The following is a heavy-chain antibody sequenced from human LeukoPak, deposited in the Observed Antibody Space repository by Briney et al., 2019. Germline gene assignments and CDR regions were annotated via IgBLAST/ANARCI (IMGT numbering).Heavy chain of an antibody. Sequence: ASVKVSCKASGYTFTSYGISWVRQAPGQGLEWMGWISAYNGNTNYAQKLQGRVTMTTDTSTSTAYMVLRSLRSDDTAVYYCARDRYCSSTSCYTRRFDPWGQGTLVTVSS. CDR1: GYTFTSYG. J-gene: IGHJ5*02. CDR2: ISAYNGNT. D-gene: IGHD2-2*02. CDR3: ARDRYCSSTSCYTRRFDP. V-gene: IGHV1-18*01.